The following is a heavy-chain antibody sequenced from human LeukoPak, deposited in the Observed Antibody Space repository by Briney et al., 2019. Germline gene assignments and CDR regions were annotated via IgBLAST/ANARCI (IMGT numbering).Heavy chain of an antibody. CDR2: IIPIFGTA. V-gene: IGHV1-69*06. CDR1: GYTLTSYG. Sequence: SVKVSCKASGYTLTSYGISWVRQAPGQGLEWMGGIIPIFGTANYAQKFQGRVTITADKSTSTAYMELSSLRSEDTAVYYCARARGYSYGSDFDYWGQGTLVTVSS. J-gene: IGHJ4*02. CDR3: ARARGYSYGSDFDY. D-gene: IGHD5-18*01.